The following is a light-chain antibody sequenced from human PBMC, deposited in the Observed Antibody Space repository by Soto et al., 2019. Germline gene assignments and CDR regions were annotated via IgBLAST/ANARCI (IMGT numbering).Light chain of an antibody. J-gene: IGKJ1*01. Sequence: EIVRTQSPATLSVSPGERATLSCRASQSVSSNLAWYQQKPGQAPRLLIYGASTRATDIPARFSGSGSGTEVTLTISSLQSEDFAIYYCQQYDNWPWTFGPGTKVEIK. CDR2: GAS. V-gene: IGKV3-15*01. CDR1: QSVSSN. CDR3: QQYDNWPWT.